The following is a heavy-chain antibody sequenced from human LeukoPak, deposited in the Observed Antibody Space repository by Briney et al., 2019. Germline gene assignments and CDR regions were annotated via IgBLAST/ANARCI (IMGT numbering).Heavy chain of an antibody. J-gene: IGHJ4*02. CDR1: GGSISSGSYY. V-gene: IGHV4-61*02. CDR2: IYTSGST. Sequence: PSETLSLTCTVSGGSISSGSYYWSWIQQPAGKGLEWIGRIYTSGSTNYNPSLKSRVTISVDTSKNQFSLKLSSVTAADTAVYYCARGLRYFDWLLSYYFDYWGQGTLVTVSS. D-gene: IGHD3-9*01. CDR3: ARGLRYFDWLLSYYFDY.